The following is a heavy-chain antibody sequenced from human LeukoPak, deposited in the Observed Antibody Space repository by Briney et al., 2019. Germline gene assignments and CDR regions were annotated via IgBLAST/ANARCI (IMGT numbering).Heavy chain of an antibody. CDR3: ARDIFGYSYGDYYFDY. D-gene: IGHD5-18*01. CDR1: GFTFSRYW. J-gene: IGHJ4*02. V-gene: IGHV3-7*01. Sequence: GGSLTLSCPDSGFTFSRYWMSWVRQAPGKGLEWVANIKQDGSEKYYVDSVKGRFTISRDNAKNSLYLQMNSLRAEDTAVYYCARDIFGYSYGDYYFDYWGQGTLVTVSS. CDR2: IKQDGSEK.